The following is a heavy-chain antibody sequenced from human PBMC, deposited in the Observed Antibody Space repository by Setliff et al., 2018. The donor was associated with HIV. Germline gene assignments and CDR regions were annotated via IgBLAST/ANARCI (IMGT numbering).Heavy chain of an antibody. Sequence: PSETLSLTCTVSGGSMNNYYWNWIRQTPGKGLEWIGYIYENAYAHYTVSLRSRVTVSMDTSKNQFSLTLRSVTAADRAVYYCGRAQMHRGVVSWSLYYFDYWGQGALVTVSS. CDR1: GGSMNNYY. D-gene: IGHD3-10*01. V-gene: IGHV4-59*01. J-gene: IGHJ4*02. CDR2: IYENAYA. CDR3: GRAQMHRGVVSWSLYYFDY.